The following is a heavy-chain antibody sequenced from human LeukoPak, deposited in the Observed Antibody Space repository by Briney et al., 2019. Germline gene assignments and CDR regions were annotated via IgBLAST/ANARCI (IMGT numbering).Heavy chain of an antibody. J-gene: IGHJ4*02. V-gene: IGHV3-21*01. CDR3: ARTHDYGDYEGDY. CDR2: ISSSSSYI. D-gene: IGHD4-17*01. Sequence: GGSLRLSCAASGFTSSSYSMNWVRQAPGKGLEWVSSISSSSSYIYYADSVKGRFTISRDNAKNSLYLQMNSLRAEDTAVYYCARTHDYGDYEGDYWGQGTLVTVSS. CDR1: GFTSSSYS.